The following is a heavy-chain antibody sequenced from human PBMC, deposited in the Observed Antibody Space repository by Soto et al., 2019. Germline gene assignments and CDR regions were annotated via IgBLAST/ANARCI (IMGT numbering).Heavy chain of an antibody. CDR3: ARDDIPGRAVAIYGMDI. CDR1: GGSIGSSSYY. Sequence: PSETLSLTCTVSGGSIGSSSYYWGWIRQPPGKGLEWIGSIYYRGSTYYNPSLKSRVTISVDTSKNQFSLKLSSVTAADTAVYYCARDDIPGRAVAIYGMDIWGQGTTVTVYS. V-gene: IGHV4-39*02. D-gene: IGHD6-19*01. J-gene: IGHJ6*02. CDR2: IYYRGST.